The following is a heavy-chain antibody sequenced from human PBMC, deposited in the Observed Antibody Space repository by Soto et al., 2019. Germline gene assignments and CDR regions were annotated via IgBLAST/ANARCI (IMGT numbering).Heavy chain of an antibody. V-gene: IGHV4-34*01. CDR3: ARDSITMVRGAVYYYYGMDV. CDR1: GGSFSGYY. J-gene: IGHJ6*02. Sequence: PSETLSLTCAVYGGSFSGYYWSWICQPPGKGLEWIGEINHSGSTNYNPSLKSRVTISVDTSKNQFSLKLSSVTAADTAVYYCARDSITMVRGAVYYYYGMDVWGQGTTVTVSS. D-gene: IGHD3-10*01. CDR2: INHSGST.